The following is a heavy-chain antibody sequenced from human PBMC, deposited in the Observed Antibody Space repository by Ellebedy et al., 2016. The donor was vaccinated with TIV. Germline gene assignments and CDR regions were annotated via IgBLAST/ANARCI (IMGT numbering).Heavy chain of an antibody. CDR3: ARARDHSRGGRYPIYFFDS. V-gene: IGHV1-69*13. Sequence: SVKVSCEASGGTSNNYAINWVRQAPGQGLEWMGGIIPIFSTPNYAQRFEDRVTITADESTSTTYMALSSLRSEDTAVYYCARARDHSRGGRYPIYFFDSWGQGTLVTVSS. J-gene: IGHJ4*02. D-gene: IGHD2-15*01. CDR2: IIPIFSTP. CDR1: GGTSNNYA.